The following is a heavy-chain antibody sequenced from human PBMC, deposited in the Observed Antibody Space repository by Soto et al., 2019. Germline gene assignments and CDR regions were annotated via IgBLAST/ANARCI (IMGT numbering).Heavy chain of an antibody. CDR3: ASSNWNPPFDY. CDR1: GFTFSSYI. V-gene: IGHV3-21*01. J-gene: IGHJ4*02. Sequence: GGSLRLSCAASGFTFSSYIMNWVRQAPGKGLEWVSSISSSSSYIYYADSVKGRFTISRDNAKNSLYLQMNSLRAEDTAVYYCASSNWNPPFDYWGQGTLVTVSS. CDR2: ISSSSSYI. D-gene: IGHD1-1*01.